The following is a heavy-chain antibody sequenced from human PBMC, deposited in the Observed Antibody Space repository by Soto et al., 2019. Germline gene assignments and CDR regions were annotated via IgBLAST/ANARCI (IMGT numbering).Heavy chain of an antibody. CDR1: GFTFSSYA. CDR2: ISGSGGST. V-gene: IGHV3-23*01. D-gene: IGHD6-13*01. J-gene: IGHJ5*02. CDR3: AKSIAAGVGNWFDP. Sequence: GGFLRLSCAASGFTFSSYAMSWVRQAPGKGLEWVSAISGSGGSTYYADSVKGRFTISRDNSKNTLYLQMNSLRAEDTAVYYCAKSIAAGVGNWFDPWGQGTLGNVSS.